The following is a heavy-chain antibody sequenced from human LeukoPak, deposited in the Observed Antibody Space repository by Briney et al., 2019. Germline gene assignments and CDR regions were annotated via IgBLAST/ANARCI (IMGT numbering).Heavy chain of an antibody. Sequence: GGSLRLSCAASGFTFSSYAMSWVRQAPGKGLEWVSVISGSGGSTYYADSVKGRFTISRDNSKNTLYLQMNSLRAEDTAVYYCASLYYYDSSASDYWGQGTLVTVSS. CDR3: ASLYYYDSSASDY. J-gene: IGHJ4*02. CDR2: ISGSGGST. V-gene: IGHV3-23*01. D-gene: IGHD3-22*01. CDR1: GFTFSSYA.